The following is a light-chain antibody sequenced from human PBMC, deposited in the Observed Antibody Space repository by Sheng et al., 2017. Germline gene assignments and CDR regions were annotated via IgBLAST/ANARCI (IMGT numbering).Light chain of an antibody. J-gene: IGKJ2*01. Sequence: DIQMTQSPSSLSASVGDRVTITCRASQGIRNYLAWFQQKPGKAPKSLIYGASNLEGGVPSRFSGSGSGADFTLTISSLQPEDFATYYCQQYQSYPYTFGQGTKLEMK. CDR1: QGIRNY. CDR2: GAS. CDR3: QQYQSYPYT. V-gene: IGKV1-16*01.